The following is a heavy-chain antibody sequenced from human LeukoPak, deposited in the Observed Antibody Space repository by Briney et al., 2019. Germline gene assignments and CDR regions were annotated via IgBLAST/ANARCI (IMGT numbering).Heavy chain of an antibody. CDR1: GGTFSAYW. Sequence: PGGSLRLSCAVSGGTFSAYWMAWVRQSPGKGLECVAEINEDGSVKYYVDSMKGRFTISRDNAKNSLYLQMNSLGAEDTAVYYCAKVPRDSDCYWGQGTLVTVSS. D-gene: IGHD2-21*02. CDR2: INEDGSVK. V-gene: IGHV3-7*01. CDR3: AKVPRDSDCY. J-gene: IGHJ4*02.